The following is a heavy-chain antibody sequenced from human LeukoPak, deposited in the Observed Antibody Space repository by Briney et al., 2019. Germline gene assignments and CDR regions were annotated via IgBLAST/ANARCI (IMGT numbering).Heavy chain of an antibody. CDR3: ARDRGSASPSFDI. CDR1: GFTVSSNY. Sequence: GGSLRLSCAASGFTVSSNYMSWVRQAPGKGLEWVSVIYSGGSTYYADSVKGRFTISRDNSKNTLYLQMNSLRAEDTAVYYCARDRGSASPSFDIWGQGTMVTVSS. J-gene: IGHJ3*02. V-gene: IGHV3-53*01. CDR2: IYSGGST.